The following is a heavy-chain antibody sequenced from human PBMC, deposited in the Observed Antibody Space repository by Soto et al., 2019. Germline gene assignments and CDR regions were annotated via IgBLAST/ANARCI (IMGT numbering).Heavy chain of an antibody. Sequence: PSETLSLTCAVYGGSFSGYYWSWIRQPPGKGLEWIGEINHSGSTNYNPSLRSRVAISVDTSKNQFSLKLSSVTAADTAVYYCARAVGATPSSDYWGQGTLVTVSS. V-gene: IGHV4-34*01. CDR2: INHSGST. D-gene: IGHD1-26*01. CDR1: GGSFSGYY. J-gene: IGHJ4*02. CDR3: ARAVGATPSSDY.